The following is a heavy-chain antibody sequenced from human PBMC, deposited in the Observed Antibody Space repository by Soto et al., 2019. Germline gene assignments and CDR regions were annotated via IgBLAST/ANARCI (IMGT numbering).Heavy chain of an antibody. J-gene: IGHJ4*02. V-gene: IGHV2-5*02. CDR1: GFSLSSTRVA. Sequence: QITLKESGPTLVKPTQTLTLTCTFSGFSLSSTRVAVGWIRQPPGTALEWLALIYWDDDKRYSPFLTSRLTITKDTSKNRVVLTMTNMDPVDTATYYCAHSVVAGLGYYFDYWGQGTLVTVSS. D-gene: IGHD6-19*01. CDR2: IYWDDDK. CDR3: AHSVVAGLGYYFDY.